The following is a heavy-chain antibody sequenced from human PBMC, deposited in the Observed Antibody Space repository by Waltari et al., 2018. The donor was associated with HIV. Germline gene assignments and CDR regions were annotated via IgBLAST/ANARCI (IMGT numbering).Heavy chain of an antibody. D-gene: IGHD1-1*01. J-gene: IGHJ2*01. CDR1: GYSFTNYW. V-gene: IGHV5-10-1*01. CDR2: IDPTDSYT. Sequence: EVHLVQSGVEVKQPGESLTISCKGSGYSFTNYWITWVRQMPGKGLEWMGRIDPTDSYTNYSPSFQGHVTISGDKSINTVYLKWTSLKASDTAMYYCARRVWNDGYWYFDLWGRGTVVFVSS. CDR3: ARRVWNDGYWYFDL.